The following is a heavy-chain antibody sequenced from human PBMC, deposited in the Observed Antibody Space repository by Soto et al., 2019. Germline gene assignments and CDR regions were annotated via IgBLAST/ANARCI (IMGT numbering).Heavy chain of an antibody. CDR2: IYYSGST. D-gene: IGHD2-2*01. J-gene: IGHJ5*02. Sequence: SETLSLTCTVSGGSISSFYWSWIRQPPGKGLEWIGYIYYSGSTNYNPSLKSRVTISVDTSKNQFSLKLSSVTAADTAVYYCARDLGYCSSTSCYPWFDPWGQGTLVTVSS. CDR3: ARDLGYCSSTSCYPWFDP. CDR1: GGSISSFY. V-gene: IGHV4-59*01.